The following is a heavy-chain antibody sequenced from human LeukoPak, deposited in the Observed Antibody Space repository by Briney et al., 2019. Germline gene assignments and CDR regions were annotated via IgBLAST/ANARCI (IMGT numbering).Heavy chain of an antibody. CDR1: GFTFDEYG. CDR3: AKDASYGGNSAPFDY. V-gene: IGHV3-20*04. Sequence: RTRGSLRLSCAGSGFTFDEYGMSWVRQVPGKGLEWVSGINWNGGSTGYGDSVKGRFTISRDNAKNSLYLQMNSLRAKDMALYYCAKDASYGGNSAPFDYWGQGTLVTVSS. D-gene: IGHD4-23*01. CDR2: INWNGGST. J-gene: IGHJ4*02.